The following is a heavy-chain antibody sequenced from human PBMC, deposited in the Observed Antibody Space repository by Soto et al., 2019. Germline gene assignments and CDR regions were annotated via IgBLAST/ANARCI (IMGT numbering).Heavy chain of an antibody. CDR3: ARCTTRYYYFGLDD. CDR2: IDPSGST. J-gene: IGHJ6*02. V-gene: IGHV4-34*01. CDR1: GTSLSGYY. Sequence: PSDTLSLTASVYGTSLSGYYWRWIRQPPGKGLEWIGEIDPSGSTTYNPSLKSRISVSGDTSKKQFSLKLTSVTAADAAVYYCARCTTRYYYFGLDDWGQGTTVTVSS. D-gene: IGHD1-1*01.